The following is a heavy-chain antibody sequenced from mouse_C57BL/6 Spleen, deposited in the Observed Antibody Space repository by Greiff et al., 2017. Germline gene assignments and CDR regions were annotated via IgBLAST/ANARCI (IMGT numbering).Heavy chain of an antibody. V-gene: IGHV1-82*01. Sequence: VQLQESGPELVKPGASVKISCKASGYAFSSSWMNWVKQRPGKGLEWIGRIYPGDGDTNYNGKFKGKATLTADKSSSTAYMQLSSLTSEDSAVYFCAGDSFFDYWGQGTTLTVSS. CDR3: AGDSFFDY. CDR2: IYPGDGDT. CDR1: GYAFSSSW. J-gene: IGHJ2*01.